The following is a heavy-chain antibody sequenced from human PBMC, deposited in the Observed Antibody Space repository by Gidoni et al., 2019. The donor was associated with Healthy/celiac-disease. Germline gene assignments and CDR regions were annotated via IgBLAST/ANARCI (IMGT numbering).Heavy chain of an antibody. J-gene: IGHJ4*02. CDR3: ARGGGYYDILTGYYKGYFDY. Sequence: QVQLQQWGAGLLKPSETLSLTCAVYGGSFSGYYWSWIRQPPGKGLEWIVEINHSGSTNYNPSLKSRVTISVDTSKNQFSLKLSSVTAADTAVYYCARGGGYYDILTGYYKGYFDYWGQGTLVTVSS. CDR2: INHSGST. CDR1: GGSFSGYY. D-gene: IGHD3-9*01. V-gene: IGHV4-34*01.